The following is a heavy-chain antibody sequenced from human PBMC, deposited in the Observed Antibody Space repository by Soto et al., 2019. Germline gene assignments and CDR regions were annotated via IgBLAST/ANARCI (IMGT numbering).Heavy chain of an antibody. Sequence: QVQLVQSGVEVKKPGSSVRVSCTASGDTFKNSVISWVRQAPGQGLEWMGGTIPLFGTTDYAQKVQGRLTITTDESTTTAYTVVSRMTSEGTAVTSCGAELGFGKLSDVWGQGTTVIVSS. CDR1: GDTFKNSV. V-gene: IGHV1-69*01. CDR2: TIPLFGTT. D-gene: IGHD3-10*01. J-gene: IGHJ6*02. CDR3: GAELGFGKLSDV.